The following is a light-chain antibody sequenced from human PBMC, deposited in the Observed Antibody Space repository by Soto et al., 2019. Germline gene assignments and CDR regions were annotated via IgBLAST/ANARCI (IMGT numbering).Light chain of an antibody. CDR3: CSYAGSSTWV. CDR2: EGS. J-gene: IGLJ3*02. CDR1: SSDVGSSNH. V-gene: IGLV2-23*01. Sequence: QSALTQPASVSGSPGQSITISCTGTSSDVGSSNHVSWYQQHPGKAPKLMIYEGSKRPSGVSDRFSGSKTGNTASLTISGLQAEDEGDYYCCSYAGSSTWVFGGGTKVTVL.